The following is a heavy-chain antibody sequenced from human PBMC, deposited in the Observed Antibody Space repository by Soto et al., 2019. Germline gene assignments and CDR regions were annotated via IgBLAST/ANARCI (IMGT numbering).Heavy chain of an antibody. D-gene: IGHD6-13*01. CDR2: ISGSGGST. Sequence: GGSLRLSCAASGFTFSSYAMSWVRQAPGKGLEWVSAISGSGGSTYYADSVKGRFTISRDNSKNTLYLQMNSLRAEDTAVYYCAKDEHENPGIAAAGDAFDIWGQGTMVTVSS. V-gene: IGHV3-23*01. J-gene: IGHJ3*02. CDR1: GFTFSSYA. CDR3: AKDEHENPGIAAAGDAFDI.